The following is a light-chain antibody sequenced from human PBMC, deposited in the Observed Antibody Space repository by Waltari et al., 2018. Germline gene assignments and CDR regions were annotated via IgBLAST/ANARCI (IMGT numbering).Light chain of an antibody. CDR3: QSSDAGGTPRV. J-gene: IGLJ2*01. CDR2: RDT. CDR1: SLPTRY. V-gene: IGLV3-25*03. Sequence: YELRQPPSVSVSPGQTARITCSGDSLPTRYAYWYQNKTGQAPILVSYRDTSRPSGIPERFSGSISGTTVTLTISGVQAEDEAEYYCQSSDAGGTPRVFGGGTKVTVL.